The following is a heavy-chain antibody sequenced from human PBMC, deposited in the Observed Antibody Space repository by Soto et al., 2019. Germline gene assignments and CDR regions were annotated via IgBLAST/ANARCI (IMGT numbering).Heavy chain of an antibody. V-gene: IGHV3-30-3*01. CDR3: ARVSPDYYYCMDV. CDR2: ISYDGSNK. CDR1: GFTFSSYA. J-gene: IGHJ6*02. Sequence: QVQLVESGGGVVQPGRSLRLSCAASGFTFSSYAMHWVRQAPGKGLEWVAVISYDGSNKYYADSVKGRFTISRDNSKNTLYLQMNSLRAEDTAVYYCARVSPDYYYCMDVWGQGTTVTVSS.